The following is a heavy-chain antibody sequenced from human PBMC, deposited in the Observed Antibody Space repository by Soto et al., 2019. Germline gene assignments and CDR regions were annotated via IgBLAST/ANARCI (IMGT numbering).Heavy chain of an antibody. CDR2: ISSSGGIT. Sequence: GGSLRLSCAASGITFSNYEMNWDRQAPGKGLEWVSYISSSGGITNYAGSVKGRFTISRDNAKSSLYLQMNSLRAEDTAVYYCARYCSGGTCNDGNMDVWGQGTTVTVSS. CDR1: GITFSNYE. V-gene: IGHV3-48*03. J-gene: IGHJ6*02. CDR3: ARYCSGGTCNDGNMDV. D-gene: IGHD2-15*01.